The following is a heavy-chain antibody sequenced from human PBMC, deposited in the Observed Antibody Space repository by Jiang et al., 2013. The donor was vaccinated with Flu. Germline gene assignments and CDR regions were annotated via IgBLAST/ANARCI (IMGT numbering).Heavy chain of an antibody. CDR2: ISGSGGST. CDR3: ATEKLPYYYDMTYFDY. J-gene: IGHJ4*02. CDR1: GFTFSSYA. V-gene: IGHV3-23*01. D-gene: IGHD3-22*01. Sequence: QLLESGGGLVQPGGSLRLSCAASGFTFSSYAMSWVRQAPGKGLEWVSAISGSGGSTYYADSVKGRFTISRDNSKNTLYLQMNSLRAEDTAVYYCATEKLPYYYDMTYFDYWGQGTLVTVSS.